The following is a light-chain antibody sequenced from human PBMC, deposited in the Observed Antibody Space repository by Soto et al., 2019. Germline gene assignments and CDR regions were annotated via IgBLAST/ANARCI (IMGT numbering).Light chain of an antibody. V-gene: IGLV2-14*03. Sequence: QSALAQPASVSGYPGQSITISCTGTSSDVGHYDYVAWFQQHPGKAPKLLIYDVNNWPSGISDRFSGSKSGNTASLTISGLQAEDEADYYCTSFTTSSTFVFGSGTRSPS. CDR3: TSFTTSSTFV. CDR2: DVN. J-gene: IGLJ1*01. CDR1: SSDVGHYDY.